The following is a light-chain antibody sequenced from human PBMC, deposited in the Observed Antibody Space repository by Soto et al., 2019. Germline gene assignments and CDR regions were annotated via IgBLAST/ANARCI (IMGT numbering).Light chain of an antibody. CDR2: NNN. Sequence: QSVLTQTPSASGTPGQTVTISCSGSRSNIGNNAVSWYQQFPGTAPKLLIYNNNQRPSGVPDRFSGFKSSTSASLAISGLQSEDEADYYCATWDDSLNAREVFGRGTKLTVL. J-gene: IGLJ3*02. CDR3: ATWDDSLNAREV. V-gene: IGLV1-44*01. CDR1: RSNIGNNA.